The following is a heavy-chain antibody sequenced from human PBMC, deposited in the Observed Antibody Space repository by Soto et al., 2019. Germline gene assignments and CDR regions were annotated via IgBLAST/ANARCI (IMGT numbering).Heavy chain of an antibody. J-gene: IGHJ4*02. CDR1: GFTFDDHA. CDR3: ARDRDSRFCNGDNCYHKNFFDS. V-gene: IGHV3-9*01. CDR2: MSWNSGDI. D-gene: IGHD2-15*01. Sequence: EVHLVESGGGLVQPGRSLSLSCVASGFTFDDHAMHWVRQAPGKGLEWVSGMSWNSGDIGYADSVKGRFAISRDNAKNSLYLQMNGLRVEDTALYYCARDRDSRFCNGDNCYHKNFFDSWGQGILVTVST.